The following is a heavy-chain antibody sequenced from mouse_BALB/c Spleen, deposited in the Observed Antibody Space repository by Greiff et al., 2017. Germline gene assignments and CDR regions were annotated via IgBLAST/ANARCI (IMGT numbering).Heavy chain of an antibody. J-gene: IGHJ2*01. CDR2: ISNGGDST. CDR3: TRRGGNYYFDY. D-gene: IGHD2-1*01. V-gene: IGHV5-12-2*01. Sequence: EVQLQESGGGLVQPGGSLKLSCAASGFSFSNYTMSWVRQTPEKRLEWVAYISNGGDSTYYPDTVKGRFTISRDNAKNTLYLQMSSLKSEDTAMYYCTRRGGNYYFDYWGQGTTLTVSS. CDR1: GFSFSNYT.